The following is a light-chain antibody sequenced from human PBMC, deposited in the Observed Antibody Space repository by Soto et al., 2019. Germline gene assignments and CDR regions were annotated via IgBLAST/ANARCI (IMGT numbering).Light chain of an antibody. J-gene: IGKJ4*01. CDR1: QSVSSY. Sequence: EIVLTQSPATLSLSPWERATLSCRASQSVSSYLAWYQQRPGQAPRLLIYDVSNGATGIPARFSGGGSGTDFTLTISSLEPEDFAVYYCQQSSDWPLTFGGGTKVEIK. CDR3: QQSSDWPLT. V-gene: IGKV3-11*01. CDR2: DVS.